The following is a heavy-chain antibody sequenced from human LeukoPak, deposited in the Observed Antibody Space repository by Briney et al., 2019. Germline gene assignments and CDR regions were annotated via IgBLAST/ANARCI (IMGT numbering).Heavy chain of an antibody. Sequence: ASVKVSCKASGGTFSSYAISWVRQAPGKGLEWMGGFDPEDGETIYAQKFQGRVTMTEDTSTDTAYMELSSLRSEDTAVYYCATGDSSGYLPGDYWGQGTLVTVSS. CDR1: GGTFSSYA. J-gene: IGHJ4*02. CDR3: ATGDSSGYLPGDY. V-gene: IGHV1-24*01. CDR2: FDPEDGET. D-gene: IGHD3-22*01.